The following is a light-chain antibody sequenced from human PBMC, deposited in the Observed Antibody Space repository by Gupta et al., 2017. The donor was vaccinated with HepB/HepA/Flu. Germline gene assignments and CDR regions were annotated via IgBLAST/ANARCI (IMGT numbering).Light chain of an antibody. V-gene: IGLV10-54*04. J-gene: IGLJ2*01. CDR3: SAGESSRSAQV. CDR2: KNN. Sequence: AGLTQPPSVSKGLRQTATLTCTGNSNNVGNQGAAWLQQHQGHPPKLLSYKNNNRPSGISERFSASRSGNTASLTITGLQPEDEADYYCSAGESSRSAQVFGGGTKLTVL. CDR1: SNNVGNQG.